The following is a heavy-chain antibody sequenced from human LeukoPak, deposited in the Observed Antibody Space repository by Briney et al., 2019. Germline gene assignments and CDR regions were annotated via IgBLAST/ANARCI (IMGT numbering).Heavy chain of an antibody. V-gene: IGHV3-53*01. D-gene: IGHD3-10*01. CDR3: ARDVGSGSYRAD. J-gene: IGHJ4*02. CDR2: IYSGGYT. Sequence: PGGSLRLSCAASGFTVSSNYMSWVRQAPGKGLEWVSIIYSGGYTYYADSLKGRFTISRDNSKDTLFLQVNSLRAEDTAVYYCARDVGSGSYRADWGQGTLVTVSS. CDR1: GFTVSSNY.